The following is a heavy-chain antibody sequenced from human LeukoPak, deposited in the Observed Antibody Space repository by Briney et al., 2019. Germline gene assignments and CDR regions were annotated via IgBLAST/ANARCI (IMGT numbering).Heavy chain of an antibody. Sequence: SETLSLTCAVYGGSFSGYYWSWIRQPPGKGLEWIGEINHSGSTNYNPSLKSRVTISVDTSKNQFSLKISSVIAADTAVYYCARGPCSGGSCYSRRIRRNFDYWGQGTLVTVSS. CDR2: INHSGST. V-gene: IGHV4-34*01. CDR3: ARGPCSGGSCYSRRIRRNFDY. CDR1: GGSFSGYY. J-gene: IGHJ4*02. D-gene: IGHD2-15*01.